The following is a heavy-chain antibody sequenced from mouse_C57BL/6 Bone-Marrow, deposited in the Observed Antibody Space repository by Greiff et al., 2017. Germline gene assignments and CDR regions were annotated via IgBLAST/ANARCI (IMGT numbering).Heavy chain of an antibody. CDR2: INPYNGGT. D-gene: IGHD1-1*01. V-gene: IGHV1-19*01. Sequence: EVQLQQSGPVLVKPGASVKMSCKASGYTFTDYYMNWVKQSHGKSLEWIGVINPYNGGTSYNQKFKGKATLPVDKSSSTAYMELNSLTSEDSAVYYCAPITTDWYFDVWGTGTTVTVSS. CDR1: GYTFTDYY. CDR3: APITTDWYFDV. J-gene: IGHJ1*03.